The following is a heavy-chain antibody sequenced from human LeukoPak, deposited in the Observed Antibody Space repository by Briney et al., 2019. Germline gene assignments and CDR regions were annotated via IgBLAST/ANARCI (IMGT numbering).Heavy chain of an antibody. CDR2: ISYDGSNK. V-gene: IGHV3-30-3*01. CDR1: GFIFSSYA. J-gene: IGHJ4*02. D-gene: IGHD2-15*01. Sequence: GGSLRLSCAASGFIFSSYAMHWVRQAPGKGLEWVAVISYDGSNKYYADSVKGRFTISRDNSKNTLYLQMNSLRAEDTAVYYCARDDSIDYWGQGTLVTVSS. CDR3: ARDDSIDY.